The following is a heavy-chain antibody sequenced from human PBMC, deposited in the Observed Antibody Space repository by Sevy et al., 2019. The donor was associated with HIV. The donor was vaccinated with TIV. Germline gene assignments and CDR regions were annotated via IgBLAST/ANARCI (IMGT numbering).Heavy chain of an antibody. Sequence: GGSLRLSCAASGFTFSNYGMHWVRQAPGKGLEWVAVIWYDGSYKYYADSVKGRFTISRDNTKSTLSLQMNSLRAEDTALYYCAKTFAIFGVLMSPDFDPWGQGTLVTVSS. CDR3: AKTFAIFGVLMSPDFDP. V-gene: IGHV3-33*06. D-gene: IGHD3-3*01. J-gene: IGHJ5*02. CDR1: GFTFSNYG. CDR2: IWYDGSYK.